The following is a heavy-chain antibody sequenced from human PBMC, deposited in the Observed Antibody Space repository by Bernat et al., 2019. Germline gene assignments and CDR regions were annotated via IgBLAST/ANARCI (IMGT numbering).Heavy chain of an antibody. CDR3: ARNGGYDILTGYYNVYFDY. D-gene: IGHD3-9*01. CDR2: IYYSGST. CDR1: GGSISSSSYD. Sequence: QLQLQESGPGLVKPSETLSLTCTVSGGSISSSSYDWGWIRQPPGKGLEWIGSIYYSGSTYYNPSLQSRVTLSVDTSKNQFSLKLSSVTAADTAVYYCARNGGYDILTGYYNVYFDYWGQGTLVTVSS. J-gene: IGHJ4*02. V-gene: IGHV4-39*01.